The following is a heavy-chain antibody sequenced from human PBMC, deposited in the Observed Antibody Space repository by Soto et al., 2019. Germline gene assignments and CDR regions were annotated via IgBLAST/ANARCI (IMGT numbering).Heavy chain of an antibody. Sequence: SETLSLSCAVSGDSSSSYYCMWIRQPPGKGLEYIGYLYYGRRAYYNPSLKSRVTISVDTSKNQFSLKLSSVTAADTAVYYCARSSQSTLPTFDYWGQRTLVTVSS. CDR3: ARSSQSTLPTFDY. CDR2: LYYGRRA. V-gene: IGHV4-59*12. CDR1: GDSSSSYY. J-gene: IGHJ4*02. D-gene: IGHD1-26*01.